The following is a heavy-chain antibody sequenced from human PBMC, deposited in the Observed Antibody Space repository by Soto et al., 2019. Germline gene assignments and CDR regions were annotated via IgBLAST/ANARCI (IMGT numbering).Heavy chain of an antibody. Sequence: SETLSLTCTVSGGSMISYYWSWIRQPPGEGLEWIGFISYSGTTSYSPSLKSRVAISLDTSKNQFSLSLSSVTAADTAVYYCARGRGYSYGLDPWGQGTLVTVSS. D-gene: IGHD5-18*01. CDR3: ARGRGYSYGLDP. CDR1: GGSMISYY. CDR2: ISYSGTT. J-gene: IGHJ5*02. V-gene: IGHV4-30-4*08.